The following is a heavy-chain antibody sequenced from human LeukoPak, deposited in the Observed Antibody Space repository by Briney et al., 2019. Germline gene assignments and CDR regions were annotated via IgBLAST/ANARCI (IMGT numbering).Heavy chain of an antibody. Sequence: GGSLRLSCAASGFTFSSYEMNWVRQAPGNGLEWVSYISSSGSTIYYADSVKGRFTISRDNAKNSLYLQMNSLRAEDTAVYYCARVGFWSGYSPNWFDPWGQGTLVTVSS. J-gene: IGHJ5*02. CDR2: ISSSGSTI. CDR1: GFTFSSYE. CDR3: ARVGFWSGYSPNWFDP. V-gene: IGHV3-48*03. D-gene: IGHD3-3*01.